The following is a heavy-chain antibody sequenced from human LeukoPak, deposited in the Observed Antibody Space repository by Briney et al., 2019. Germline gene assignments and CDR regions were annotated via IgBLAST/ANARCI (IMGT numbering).Heavy chain of an antibody. V-gene: IGHV1-8*01. D-gene: IGHD6-13*01. Sequence: ASVKVSCKASGYTFTSYDINWVRQATGQGLEWMGWMNPNSGNTGYAQKFQGRVTMTRNTSISTAYMELSSLRSEDTAEYYCARGSSSSWYYYYYYMDVWGKGTTVTVSS. CDR2: MNPNSGNT. CDR1: GYTFTSYD. CDR3: ARGSSSSWYYYYYYMDV. J-gene: IGHJ6*03.